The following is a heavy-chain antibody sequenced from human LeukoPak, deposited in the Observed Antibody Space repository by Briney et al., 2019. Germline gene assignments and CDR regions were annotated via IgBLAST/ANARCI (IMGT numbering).Heavy chain of an antibody. J-gene: IGHJ3*02. CDR1: GFTFSDYY. CDR2: ISSSGSTI. Sequence: GGSLRLSCAASGFTFSDYYMSWIRQAPGKGLEWVSYISSSGSTIYYADSVKGRFTISRDNAKKLLYLQMNSLRAEDTAVYYCASSSSWYMGAFDIWGQGTMVTVSS. CDR3: ASSSSWYMGAFDI. D-gene: IGHD6-13*01. V-gene: IGHV3-11*01.